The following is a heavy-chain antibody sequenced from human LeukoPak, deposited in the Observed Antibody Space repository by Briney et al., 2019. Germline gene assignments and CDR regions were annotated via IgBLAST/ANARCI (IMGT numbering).Heavy chain of an antibody. V-gene: IGHV3-53*01. CDR1: GFTVSSKY. D-gene: IGHD3-22*01. CDR2: MYTGGST. J-gene: IGHJ4*02. CDR3: ARAPFYYDSSGYPYFDG. Sequence: GGSLRLSCAASGFTVSSKYMSWVRQAPGKGLEWVSVMYTGGSTYYADSVKGRFTISRDNSKNTLYLQMNSLRAEDTALYYCARAPFYYDSSGYPYFDGWGQGTLVTVSS.